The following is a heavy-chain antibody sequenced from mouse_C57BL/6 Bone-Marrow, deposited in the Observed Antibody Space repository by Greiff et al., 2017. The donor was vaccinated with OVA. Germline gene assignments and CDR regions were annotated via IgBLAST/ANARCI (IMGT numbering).Heavy chain of an antibody. V-gene: IGHV14-4*01. Sequence: EVQLQQSGAELVRPGASVKLSCTASGFNIKDDYMHWVKQRPEQGLEWIGWIDPENGDTEYASKFQGKATITADTTSNTAYLQLSSLTSEDTAVYYCTTWGDGYYLYWYFDVWGTGTTVTVSS. CDR3: TTWGDGYYLYWYFDV. D-gene: IGHD2-3*01. J-gene: IGHJ1*03. CDR1: GFNIKDDY. CDR2: IDPENGDT.